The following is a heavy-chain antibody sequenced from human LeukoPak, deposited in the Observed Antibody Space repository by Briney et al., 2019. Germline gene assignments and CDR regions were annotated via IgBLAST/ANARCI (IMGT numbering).Heavy chain of an antibody. Sequence: ASVKVSCKASGYTFISYGISWVRQAPGQGLEWMGWISGYNGNTNYAQNLQGRVTMTTDTFTSTAYMELRSLRSDDTAVYYCARSYSSSSNFDYWGQGTLVTVSS. CDR2: ISGYNGNT. D-gene: IGHD6-6*01. J-gene: IGHJ4*02. CDR3: ARSYSSSSNFDY. V-gene: IGHV1-18*01. CDR1: GYTFISYG.